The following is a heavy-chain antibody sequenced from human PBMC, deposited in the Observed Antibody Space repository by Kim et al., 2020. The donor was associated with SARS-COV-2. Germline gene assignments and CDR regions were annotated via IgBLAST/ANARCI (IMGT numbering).Heavy chain of an antibody. CDR2: VSAGGTP. J-gene: IGHJ4*02. CDR3: AKDPVDGYSHFDN. CDR1: GFTVSTYH. Sequence: GGSLRLSCVASGFTVSTYHINWVRQAPGKGLEWVTVVSAGGTPYYTDSVKGRFTVSRDNSKNMVFLQMDSLRVEDTALYYCAKDPVDGYSHFDNWGQGIQVTVSS. D-gene: IGHD5-12*01. V-gene: IGHV3-53*01.